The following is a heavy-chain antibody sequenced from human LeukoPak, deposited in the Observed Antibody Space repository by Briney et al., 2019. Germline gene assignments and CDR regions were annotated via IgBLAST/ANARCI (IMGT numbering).Heavy chain of an antibody. D-gene: IGHD6-13*01. CDR1: GLIFSSYD. V-gene: IGHV3-23*01. J-gene: IGHJ5*02. CDR2: ISGSGANT. Sequence: GGSLRLSCAASGLIFSSYDLKWVRQAPGKGLEWVSSISGSGANTYYIDSVKGRFTISRDNSKNTLYLQMNSLRAEDTAVYYCATVRTAAGTSWFDPWGQGTLVTVSS. CDR3: ATVRTAAGTSWFDP.